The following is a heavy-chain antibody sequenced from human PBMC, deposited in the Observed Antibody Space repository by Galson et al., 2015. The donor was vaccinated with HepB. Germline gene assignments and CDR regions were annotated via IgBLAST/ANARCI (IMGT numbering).Heavy chain of an antibody. CDR1: GFTFSSYG. Sequence: SLRLSCAASGFTFSSYGMHWVRQAPGKGLEWVAVIWYDGSNKYYADSVKGRFTISRDNSKNTLYLQMNSLRAEDTAVYYCARDPRYSSGGGFWFDPWGQGTLVTVSS. J-gene: IGHJ5*02. V-gene: IGHV3-33*01. D-gene: IGHD6-19*01. CDR2: IWYDGSNK. CDR3: ARDPRYSSGGGFWFDP.